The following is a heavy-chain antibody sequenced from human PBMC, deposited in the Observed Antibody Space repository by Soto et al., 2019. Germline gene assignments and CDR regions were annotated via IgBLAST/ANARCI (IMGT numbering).Heavy chain of an antibody. J-gene: IGHJ5*02. CDR1: GYTFTSYG. CDR3: ARTTVSIAAAGTMWFDP. Sequence: ASVKVSCKASGYTFTSYGISWVRQAPGQGLEWMGWISAYNGNTNYAQKLQGRVTMTTDTSTSTAYMELRSLRSDDTAVYYCARTTVSIAAAGTMWFDPWGQGTLVTVSS. V-gene: IGHV1-18*01. CDR2: ISAYNGNT. D-gene: IGHD6-13*01.